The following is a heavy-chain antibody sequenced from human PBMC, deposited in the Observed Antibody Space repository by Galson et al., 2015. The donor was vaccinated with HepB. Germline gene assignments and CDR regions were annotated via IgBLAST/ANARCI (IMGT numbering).Heavy chain of an antibody. CDR1: GFTFSSYA. CDR3: VKDMRYYDIRSHWFDP. Sequence: SLRLSCAASGFTFSSYAMHWVRQAPGKGLEYVSAISSNGGSTYYADSVKGRFTISRDNSKNTLYLQMSSLRAEDTAVYYCVKDMRYYDIRSHWFDPWGQGTLVTVSS. J-gene: IGHJ5*02. D-gene: IGHD3-22*01. CDR2: ISSNGGST. V-gene: IGHV3-64D*06.